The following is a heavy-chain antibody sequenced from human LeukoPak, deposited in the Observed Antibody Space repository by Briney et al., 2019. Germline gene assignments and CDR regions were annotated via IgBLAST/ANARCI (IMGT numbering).Heavy chain of an antibody. V-gene: IGHV3-11*04. CDR3: ARVSGSYGDPRAAFDI. CDR2: ISSSGSTI. CDR1: GFTFSDYY. Sequence: GGSLRLSCAASGFTFSDYYMSWVRQAPGKGLEWVSYISSSGSTIYYADSVKGRFTISRDNAKNSLYLKMNSLRAEDTAVYYCARVSGSYGDPRAAFDIWGQGTMVTVSS. J-gene: IGHJ3*02. D-gene: IGHD4-17*01.